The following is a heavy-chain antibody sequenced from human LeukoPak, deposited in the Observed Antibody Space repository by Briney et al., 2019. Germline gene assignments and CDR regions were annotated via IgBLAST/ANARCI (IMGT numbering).Heavy chain of an antibody. D-gene: IGHD3-22*01. J-gene: IGHJ1*01. CDR3: AILRYYYDSSGYRYFQH. V-gene: IGHV4-39*01. CDR1: GGSISSSSYY. CDR2: IYYSGST. Sequence: SETLSLACTVSGGSISSSSYYWGWIRQPPGKGLEWIGSIYYSGSTYYNPSLKSRVTISVDTSKNQFSLKLSSVTAADTAVYYCAILRYYYDSSGYRYFQHWGQGTLVTVSS.